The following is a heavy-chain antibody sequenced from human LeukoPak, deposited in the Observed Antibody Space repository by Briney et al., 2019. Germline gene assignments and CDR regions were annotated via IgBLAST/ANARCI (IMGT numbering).Heavy chain of an antibody. V-gene: IGHV4-38-2*01. Sequence: SETLSLTCAVSGYSISSGYYWGWIRQPPGKGLEWIGSIYHSGSTYYNPSLKSRVTISVDTSKNQSSLKLSSVTAADTAVYYCARLRVVTEAFDIWGQGTMVTVSS. CDR3: ARLRVVTEAFDI. CDR1: GYSISSGYY. J-gene: IGHJ3*02. D-gene: IGHD4-23*01. CDR2: IYHSGST.